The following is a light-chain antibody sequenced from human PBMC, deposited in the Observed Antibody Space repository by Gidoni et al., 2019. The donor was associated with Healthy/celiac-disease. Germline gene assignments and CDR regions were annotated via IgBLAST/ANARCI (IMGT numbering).Light chain of an antibody. CDR1: QSVSSY. V-gene: IGKV3-11*01. J-gene: IGKJ2*03. Sequence: EILLTQSPATLSLSPGERAPLSCRASQSVSSYLAWYQQKPGQAPRLLIYDASNRATGIPARFSGSGSGTDFTLTISSLEPEDFSVYYCQQRSNWQYSFXXXTKLEIK. CDR2: DAS. CDR3: QQRSNWQYS.